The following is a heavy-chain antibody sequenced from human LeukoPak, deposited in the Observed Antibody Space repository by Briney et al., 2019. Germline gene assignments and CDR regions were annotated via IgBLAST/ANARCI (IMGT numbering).Heavy chain of an antibody. J-gene: IGHJ3*02. CDR3: ARDLVTVTKGFDI. CDR1: DDSFSSHY. V-gene: IGHV4-59*11. Sequence: SETLSLSCAVSDDSFSSHYWTWIRQPPGKGLEWIGYISYIGSTNCNPSLKSRVTFSIDTSKTQFSLKLSSVTAADTAVYYCARDLVTVTKGFDIWGQGTMVSVSS. D-gene: IGHD4-17*01. CDR2: ISYIGST.